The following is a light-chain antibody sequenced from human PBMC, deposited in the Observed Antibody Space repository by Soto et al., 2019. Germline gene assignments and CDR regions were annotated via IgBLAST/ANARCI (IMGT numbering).Light chain of an antibody. J-gene: IGKJ1*01. V-gene: IGKV3-15*01. CDR2: GAS. CDR1: QSISDT. Sequence: EIVLTQSPATLSVSPGERATLSCTASQSISDTLAWYQQKPGQAPRLLIHGASTRATGFPARFSGSGSGTDFTLTISSLQSEDFAVYYCQQYNNWPWTFGQGTKVDIK. CDR3: QQYNNWPWT.